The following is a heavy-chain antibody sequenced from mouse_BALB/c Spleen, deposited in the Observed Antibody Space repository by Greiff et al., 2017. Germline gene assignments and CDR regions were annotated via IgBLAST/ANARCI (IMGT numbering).Heavy chain of an antibody. V-gene: IGHV1-4*02. J-gene: IGHJ3*01. CDR3: ARYGAWFAY. CDR2: INPSSGHT. D-gene: IGHD1-1*01. CDR1: GYTFTSYT. Sequence: VQLQQSAAELARPGASVKMSCKASGYTFTSYTMHWVKQRPGQGLEWIGYINPSSGHTEYNQKFKDKTTLTADKSSSTAFMQLSSLTSADSAVYYCARYGAWFAYWGQGTLVTVSA.